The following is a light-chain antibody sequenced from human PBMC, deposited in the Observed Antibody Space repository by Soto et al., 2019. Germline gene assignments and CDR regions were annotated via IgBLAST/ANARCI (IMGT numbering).Light chain of an antibody. CDR1: QSVSSSY. CDR3: QQYGSSPTWT. CDR2: GAS. J-gene: IGKJ1*01. V-gene: IGKV3-20*01. Sequence: EIVMTQSPATLSLSPGERATLSCRASQSVSSSYLSWYQQKPGQAPRLLIYGASTRATGIPARFSGSGSGTDFTLTISRLEPEDSAVYYCQQYGSSPTWTFGQGTKVDIK.